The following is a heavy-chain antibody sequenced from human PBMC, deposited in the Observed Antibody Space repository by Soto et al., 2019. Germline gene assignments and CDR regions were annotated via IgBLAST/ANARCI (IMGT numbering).Heavy chain of an antibody. J-gene: IGHJ6*02. Sequence: PGGSLRLSCAASGFTFSSYWMSWVRQAPGKGLEWVANIKQDGSEKYYVDSVKGRFTISRDNAKNSLYLQMNSLRAEDTAVYYCARVAAAKRPYYYYYGMDVWGQGTTVTVSS. CDR3: ARVAAAKRPYYYYYGMDV. CDR2: IKQDGSEK. CDR1: GFTFSSYW. V-gene: IGHV3-7*01. D-gene: IGHD6-13*01.